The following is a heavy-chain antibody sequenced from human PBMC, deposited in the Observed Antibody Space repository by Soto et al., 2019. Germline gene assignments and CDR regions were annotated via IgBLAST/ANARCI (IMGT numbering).Heavy chain of an antibody. CDR3: ARDNPTYYYGSGSYQISMDV. Sequence: QVQLVQSGAEVKKPGASVKVSCKASGYTFTSYYMHWVRQAPGQGLEWMGIINPSGVSTSYAQKFQGRVTMTRDTSTSTVYMELSSLRSEDTAVYYCARDNPTYYYGSGSYQISMDVWGQGTTVTVSS. CDR2: INPSGVST. CDR1: GYTFTSYY. J-gene: IGHJ6*02. D-gene: IGHD3-10*01. V-gene: IGHV1-46*01.